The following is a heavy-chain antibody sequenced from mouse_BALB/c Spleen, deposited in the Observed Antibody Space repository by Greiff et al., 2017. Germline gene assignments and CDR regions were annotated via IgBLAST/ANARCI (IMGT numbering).Heavy chain of an antibody. D-gene: IGHD1-1*01. V-gene: IGHV6-6*02. J-gene: IGHJ1*01. Sequence: EVQRVESGGGLVQPGGSMKLSCVASGFTFSNYWMNWVRQSPEKGLEWVAEIRLKSNNYATHYAESVKGRFTISRDDSKSSVYLQMNNLRAEDTGIYYCTREGGSSYDWYFDVWGAGTTVTVSS. CDR1: GFTFSNYW. CDR2: IRLKSNNYAT. CDR3: TREGGSSYDWYFDV.